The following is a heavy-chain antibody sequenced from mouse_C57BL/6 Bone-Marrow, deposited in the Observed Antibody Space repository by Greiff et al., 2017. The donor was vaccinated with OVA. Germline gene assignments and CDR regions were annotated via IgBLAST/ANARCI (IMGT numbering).Heavy chain of an antibody. D-gene: IGHD1-1*01. J-gene: IGHJ2*01. V-gene: IGHV1-58*01. CDR1: GYTFTSYG. Sequence: VQLQQSGAELVRPGSSVKMFCKTSGYTFTSYGIHWVKQRPGQCLEWIGYIYIGNGYTEYHEKFKGKATLTSDTSSSTAYMQLSSLTSEDSAIYFCARITTVVPYFDYWGQGTTLTVSS. CDR2: IYIGNGYT. CDR3: ARITTVVPYFDY.